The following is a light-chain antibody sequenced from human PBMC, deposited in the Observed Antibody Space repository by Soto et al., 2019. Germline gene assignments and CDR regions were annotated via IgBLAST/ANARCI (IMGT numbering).Light chain of an antibody. Sequence: QSALTQPASVSGSPGQSIAISCTGTSSDVGAYDYVSWYQQHPGKAPKLMIYDVYNRPSGVSYRFSGSKSGNTASLTISGLQAEDEADYYCSSYTDTTLVVFGGGTKLTVL. J-gene: IGLJ2*01. V-gene: IGLV2-14*01. CDR1: SSDVGAYDY. CDR2: DVY. CDR3: SSYTDTTLVV.